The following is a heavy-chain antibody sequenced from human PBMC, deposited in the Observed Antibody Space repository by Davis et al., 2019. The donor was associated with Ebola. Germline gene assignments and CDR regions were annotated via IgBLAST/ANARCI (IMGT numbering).Heavy chain of an antibody. CDR2: IYPDDSDG. CDR1: GYRFNDYW. J-gene: IGHJ5*02. CDR3: ARFSGPHLAHNWFDP. Sequence: GESLKISCKGSGYRFNDYWIGWVRQMPGKGLEWMGIIYPDDSDGRYRPSYSPSFQGQVTMSVDKSISTAYLQWRSLTASDTAMYFCARFSGPHLAHNWFDPWGQGTLVTVSS. V-gene: IGHV5-51*01.